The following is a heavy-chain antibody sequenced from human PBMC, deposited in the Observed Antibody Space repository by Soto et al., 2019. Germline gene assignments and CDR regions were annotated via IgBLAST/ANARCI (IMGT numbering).Heavy chain of an antibody. J-gene: IGHJ4*02. CDR3: TGNYYDSSGYYSLRDY. Sequence: GGSLRLSCAASGFTFSGSAMHWVRQASGKGLEWVGRIRSKANSYATAYAASVKGRFTISRDDSKNTAYLQMNSLKTEDTAVYYCTGNYYDSSGYYSLRDYWGQGTLVTVSS. D-gene: IGHD3-22*01. CDR2: IRSKANSYAT. V-gene: IGHV3-73*01. CDR1: GFTFSGSA.